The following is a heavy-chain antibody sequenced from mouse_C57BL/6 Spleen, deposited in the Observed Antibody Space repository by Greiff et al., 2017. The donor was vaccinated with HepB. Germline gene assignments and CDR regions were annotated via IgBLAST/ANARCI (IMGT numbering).Heavy chain of an antibody. Sequence: EVQLQQSGAELVRPGASVKLSCTASGFNIKDYYMHWVKQRPEQGLEWIGRIDPEDGDTEYAPKFQGKATMTADTSSNTAYLQLSSLTSEDTAVYYCTTAGSTLVKVFAYWGQGTLVTVSA. D-gene: IGHD2-2*01. CDR2: IDPEDGDT. V-gene: IGHV14-1*01. J-gene: IGHJ3*01. CDR3: TTAGSTLVKVFAY. CDR1: GFNIKDYY.